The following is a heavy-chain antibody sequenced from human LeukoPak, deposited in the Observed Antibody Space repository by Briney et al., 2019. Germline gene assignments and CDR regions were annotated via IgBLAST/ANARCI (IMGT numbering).Heavy chain of an antibody. D-gene: IGHD1-26*01. CDR1: GFTFSSYS. J-gene: IGHJ4*02. CDR3: ARSRRGWELLSY. CDR2: ISSSSSYI. V-gene: IGHV3-21*01. Sequence: GGSLRPSCAASGFTFSSYSMNWVRQAPGKGLEWVSSISSSSSYIYYADSVKGRFTISRDNAKNSLYLQMNSLRAEDTAVYYCARSRRGWELLSYWGQGTLVTVSS.